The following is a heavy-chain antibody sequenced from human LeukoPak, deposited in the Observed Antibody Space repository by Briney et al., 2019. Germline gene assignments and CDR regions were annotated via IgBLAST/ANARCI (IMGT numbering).Heavy chain of an antibody. CDR2: IYYSGST. J-gene: IGHJ3*02. CDR3: ARGGVLEAFDI. Sequence: SETLSLTCTVSGGSISSSSYYWGWIRQPPGKGLEWIGSIYYSGSTYYNPSLKSRVTISVDTSKNQFSLKLSSVTAADTAVYYCARGGVLEAFDIWGQGTMVTVSS. CDR1: GGSISSSSYY. V-gene: IGHV4-39*07. D-gene: IGHD2-8*01.